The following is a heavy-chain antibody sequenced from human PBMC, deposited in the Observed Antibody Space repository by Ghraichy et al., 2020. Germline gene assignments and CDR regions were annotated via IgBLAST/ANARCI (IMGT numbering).Heavy chain of an antibody. Sequence: GESLNISCAASGFTFSSYAMHWVRQAPGKGLEWVAVISYDGSNKYYADSVKGRFTISRDNSKNTLYLQMNSLRAEDTAVYYCAGRQGSFDYWGQGTLVTVSS. CDR2: ISYDGSNK. CDR3: AGRQGSFDY. V-gene: IGHV3-30*04. J-gene: IGHJ4*02. CDR1: GFTFSSYA.